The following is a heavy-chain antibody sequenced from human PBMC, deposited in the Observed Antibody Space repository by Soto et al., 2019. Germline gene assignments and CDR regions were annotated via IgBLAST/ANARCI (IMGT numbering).Heavy chain of an antibody. CDR1: GGSISSGGYY. CDR2: IYYSGST. D-gene: IGHD2-2*01. Sequence: SETLSLTCTASGGSISSGGYYWSWIRQHPGKGLEWIGYIYYSGSTYYNPSLKSRVTIPVDTSKNQFSLKLSSVTAADTAVYYGARSRDGSKVYNYWGQGTLVTASS. CDR3: ARSRDGSKVYNY. V-gene: IGHV4-31*03. J-gene: IGHJ4*02.